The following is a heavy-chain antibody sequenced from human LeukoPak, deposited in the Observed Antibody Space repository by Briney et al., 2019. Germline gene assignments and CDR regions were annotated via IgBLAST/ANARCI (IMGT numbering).Heavy chain of an antibody. D-gene: IGHD3-10*01. CDR3: AYRGVVIRVVLVGFHKEAYYFES. CDR1: GFTFSSYW. J-gene: IGHJ4*02. Sequence: GGSLRLSCSASGFTFSSYWMHWVRQAPGKGLVWVSRVKSDATGTIYADSVKGRFTISRDNPKNTLFLQMNSLRAEDTAVYFCAYRGVVIRVVLVGFHKEAYYFESWGQGALVTVSS. V-gene: IGHV3-74*01. CDR2: VKSDATGT.